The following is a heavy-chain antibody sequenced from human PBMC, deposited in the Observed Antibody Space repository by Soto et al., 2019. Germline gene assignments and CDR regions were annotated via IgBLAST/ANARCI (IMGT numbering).Heavy chain of an antibody. Sequence: QVQLQESGPGLVKPSETLSLTCTVSGGSISSYYWSWIRQPPGKGLEWIGYIYYSGSTNYNPSLKSRVTISVDTSKNQFSLKLSSVTAADTAVYYCAREDVGTAAGTIWFDPWGQGTLVTVSS. CDR2: IYYSGST. J-gene: IGHJ5*02. D-gene: IGHD6-13*01. V-gene: IGHV4-59*01. CDR3: AREDVGTAAGTIWFDP. CDR1: GGSISSYY.